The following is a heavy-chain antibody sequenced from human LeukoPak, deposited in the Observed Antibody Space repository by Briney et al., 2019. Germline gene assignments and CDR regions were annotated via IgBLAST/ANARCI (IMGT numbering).Heavy chain of an antibody. CDR1: GFTFSSYG. CDR2: ISYDGSNK. CDR3: TRGADYDILTGYGRAHAFDI. J-gene: IGHJ3*02. V-gene: IGHV3-30*03. D-gene: IGHD3-9*01. Sequence: GGSLRPSCAASGFTFSSYGMHWVRQAPGKGLEWVAVISYDGSNKYYADSVKGRFTISRDDSKSIAYLQMNSLKTEDTAVYYCTRGADYDILTGYGRAHAFDIWGQGTMVTVSS.